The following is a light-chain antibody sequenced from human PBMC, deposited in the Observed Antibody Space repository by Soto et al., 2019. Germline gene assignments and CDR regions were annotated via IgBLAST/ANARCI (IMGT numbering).Light chain of an antibody. V-gene: IGLV2-14*01. CDR1: SSDVGAYNY. CDR2: EVS. Sequence: QSVLTQPASVSGSPGQSITISCTGTSSDVGAYNYVSWYQQHPGKAPKLMIYEVSNRPSRVSDRFSGSKSGNTASLTISGLQAEDEADYYCSSYVSRNTVLFGGGTKLTVL. CDR3: SSYVSRNTVL. J-gene: IGLJ2*01.